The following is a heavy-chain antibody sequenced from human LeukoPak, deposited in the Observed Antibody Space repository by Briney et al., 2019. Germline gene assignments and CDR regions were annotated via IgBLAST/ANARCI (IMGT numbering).Heavy chain of an antibody. J-gene: IGHJ4*02. V-gene: IGHV3-66*01. CDR2: IYSGGST. D-gene: IGHD3-3*01. CDR3: ARALIGDFWSGYYRT. Sequence: GGSLRLSCAASGLTVSSNYMSWVRQAPGKGLEWVSVIYSGGSTYYADSVKGRFTISRDNSKNTLYLQMNSLRAEDTAVYYCARALIGDFWSGYYRTWGQGTLVTVSS. CDR1: GLTVSSNY.